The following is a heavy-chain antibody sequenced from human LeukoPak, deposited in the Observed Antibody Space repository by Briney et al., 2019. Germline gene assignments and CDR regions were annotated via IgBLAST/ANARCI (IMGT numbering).Heavy chain of an antibody. J-gene: IGHJ3*02. CDR2: INWDVGST. Sequence: GGSLRLSCAATGFTFDDYGMSWGRKAPGKGLEWVPDINWDVGSTGYADSVTGRFTISRDHAKNSLSLQMNSLRAEDTAVYYCAIGGLYDYVWGSYRYKSAFDIWGQGTMVTVSS. CDR3: AIGGLYDYVWGSYRYKSAFDI. D-gene: IGHD3-16*02. CDR1: GFTFDDYG. V-gene: IGHV3-20*04.